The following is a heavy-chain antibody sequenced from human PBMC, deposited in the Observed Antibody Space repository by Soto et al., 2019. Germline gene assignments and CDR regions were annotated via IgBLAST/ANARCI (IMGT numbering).Heavy chain of an antibody. CDR3: ARRGSGGDGDD. CDR2: ISGSGGST. J-gene: IGHJ4*02. D-gene: IGHD6-19*01. CDR1: GFTFSSYA. V-gene: IGHV3-23*01. Sequence: EVQLLESGGGLVQPGGSLRLSCAASGFTFSSYAMRWVRQAPGKGLEWVSAISGSGGSTYYADSVKGRFAISRNNSRNSLYLQMNSLSAEDRAVYYCARRGSGGDGDDWGQGTLVTVSS.